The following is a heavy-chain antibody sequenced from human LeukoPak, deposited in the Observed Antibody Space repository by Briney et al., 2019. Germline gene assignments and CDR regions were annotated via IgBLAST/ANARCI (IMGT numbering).Heavy chain of an antibody. D-gene: IGHD2-15*01. Sequence: GGSLRLSCAASGFTFSSYAMNWVRQAPGKGLEWVSVISERGGTTYYADSVEGRFTISRDNSKNTLYLQMNNLRAEDTAVYYCAKVTSGGSCYQSDYWGQGTLVTVSS. CDR1: GFTFSSYA. J-gene: IGHJ4*02. CDR2: ISERGGTT. V-gene: IGHV3-23*01. CDR3: AKVTSGGSCYQSDY.